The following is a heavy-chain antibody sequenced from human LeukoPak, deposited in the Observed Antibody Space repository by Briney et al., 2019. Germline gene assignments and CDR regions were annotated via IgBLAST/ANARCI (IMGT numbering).Heavy chain of an antibody. CDR3: ARGLVGAYFDY. J-gene: IGHJ4*02. Sequence: AGGSLRLSCAASGFTVSSNYMSWVRQAPGKGLEWVSIIYSGGSTYYADSVKGRFTISRHNSKNTLYLQMNSLRAEDTAVYYCARGLVGAYFDYWGQGTLVTVSS. D-gene: IGHD1-26*01. CDR1: GFTVSSNY. V-gene: IGHV3-53*04. CDR2: IYSGGST.